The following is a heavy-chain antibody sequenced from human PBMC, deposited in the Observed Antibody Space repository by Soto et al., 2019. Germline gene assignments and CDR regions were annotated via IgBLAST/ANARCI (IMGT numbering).Heavy chain of an antibody. J-gene: IGHJ1*01. CDR2: IIPIFGTA. V-gene: IGHV1-69*12. CDR1: GGTFSSYA. D-gene: IGHD3-22*01. Sequence: QVQLVQSGAEVKKPGSSVKVSCKASGGTFSSYAISWVRQAPGQGLEWMGGIIPIFGTANYAQKFQGRVTITADESTSTAYMELSSLRSEDTAVYYCARGSQYYCDSSGYYEYFQHWGQGNLVTVSS. CDR3: ARGSQYYCDSSGYYEYFQH.